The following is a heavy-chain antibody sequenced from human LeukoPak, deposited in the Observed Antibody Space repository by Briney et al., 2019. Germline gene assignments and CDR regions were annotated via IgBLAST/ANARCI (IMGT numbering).Heavy chain of an antibody. V-gene: IGHV4-59*01. J-gene: IGHJ4*02. D-gene: IGHD3-10*01. CDR1: GGSISSYY. CDR3: AGGELLFDY. Sequence: SETLSLTCTVSGGSISSYYWSWLRQPPGKGLEWIGYIYYSGSTNYNPSLKSRVTISVDTSKNQFSLKLSSVTAADTAVYYCAGGELLFDYWGQGTLVTVSS. CDR2: IYYSGST.